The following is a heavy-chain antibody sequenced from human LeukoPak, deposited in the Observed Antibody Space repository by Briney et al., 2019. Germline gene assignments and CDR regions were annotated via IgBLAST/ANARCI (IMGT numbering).Heavy chain of an antibody. CDR2: INPGGRST. CDR3: AREIGPIQLHLWGSAFDY. CDR1: GYTFTGYY. D-gene: IGHD5-24*01. V-gene: IGHV1-46*01. Sequence: GASVKVSCKASGYTFTGYYMHWVRQAPGQGLEWMGIINPGGRSTSYAQKFQGRVTMTRDTSTSTVYMELSSLRSEDTAVYYCAREIGPIQLHLWGSAFDYWGQGTLVTVSS. J-gene: IGHJ4*02.